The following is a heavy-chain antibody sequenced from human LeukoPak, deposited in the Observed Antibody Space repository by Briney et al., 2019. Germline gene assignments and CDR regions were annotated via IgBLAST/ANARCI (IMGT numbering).Heavy chain of an antibody. V-gene: IGHV4-59*08. CDR1: GGSISSYS. CDR2: NYYSGST. J-gene: IGHJ3*02. Sequence: SETLSLTCTVSGGSISSYSWSWIRQPPGKGLEWIGSNYYSGSTNYNPSLKSRVTMSVDTSKNQFSLKLSSVTAADTAVYYCARHGGESIVAMILHAFDIWGQGTRVTVSS. CDR3: ARHGGESIVAMILHAFDI. D-gene: IGHD5-12*01.